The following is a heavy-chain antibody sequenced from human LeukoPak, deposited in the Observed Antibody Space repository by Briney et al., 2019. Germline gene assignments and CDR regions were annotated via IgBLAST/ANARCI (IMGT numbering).Heavy chain of an antibody. D-gene: IGHD3-3*01. Sequence: SQTLSLTCAISGDSVSSNSAAWNWIRQSPSRGLERLGRTYYRSKWYNDYAVSVKSRITINPDTSKNQFSLKLSSVTAADTAVYYCASYDFWSGRFDYWGQGTLVTVSS. V-gene: IGHV6-1*01. CDR2: TYYRSKWYN. CDR1: GDSVSSNSAA. CDR3: ASYDFWSGRFDY. J-gene: IGHJ4*02.